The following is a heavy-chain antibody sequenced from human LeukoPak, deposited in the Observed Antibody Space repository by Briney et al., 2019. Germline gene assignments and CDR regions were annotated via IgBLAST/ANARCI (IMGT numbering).Heavy chain of an antibody. V-gene: IGHV3-30*03. CDR3: ARANYGDYGFDY. J-gene: IGHJ4*02. Sequence: PGGSLRLSCAASGFTFSSYGMHWVRQAPGKGLEWVAVISYDGSNKYYADSVKGRFTISRDNSKNTLYLQMNSLRAEDTAVYYCARANYGDYGFDYWGQGTLVTVSS. D-gene: IGHD4-17*01. CDR2: ISYDGSNK. CDR1: GFTFSSYG.